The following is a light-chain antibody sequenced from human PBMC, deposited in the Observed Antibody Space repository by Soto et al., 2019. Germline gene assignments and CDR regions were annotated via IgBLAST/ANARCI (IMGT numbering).Light chain of an antibody. CDR3: QQSYSTPRT. J-gene: IGKJ5*01. CDR1: QSISSY. CDR2: AAS. V-gene: IGKV1-39*01. Sequence: DIQMTPSPSSLSASVGDRVTITCRASQSISSYLNWYQQKPGKAPKLLIYAASSLQSGVPSRFSGSASGTDFTLTISSLQPEDFATYYCQQSYSTPRTFGQGTRLEIK.